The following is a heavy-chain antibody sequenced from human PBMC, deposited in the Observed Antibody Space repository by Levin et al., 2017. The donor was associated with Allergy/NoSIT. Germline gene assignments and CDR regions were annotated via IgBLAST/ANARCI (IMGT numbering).Heavy chain of an antibody. CDR2: IYPGDSDT. CDR3: ARPTGYYTGGPYYFDS. J-gene: IGHJ4*02. Sequence: GESLKISCKGSGYSFTSYWIGWVRQMPGKGLEWMGIIYPGDSDTRYSPSFQGQVTISADKSIRTAYLQWSSLKASDPAMYYCARPTGYYTGGPYYFDSWGQGTLVTVSS. D-gene: IGHD3/OR15-3a*01. CDR1: GYSFTSYW. V-gene: IGHV5-51*01.